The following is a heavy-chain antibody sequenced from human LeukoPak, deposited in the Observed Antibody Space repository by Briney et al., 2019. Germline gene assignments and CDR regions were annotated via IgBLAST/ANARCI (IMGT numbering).Heavy chain of an antibody. J-gene: IGHJ4*02. CDR1: GFTFSSYW. Sequence: GVSLRLSCAASGFTFSSYWMHWVRQAPGKGLVWVSRINSDGSTTNYADSVKGRFTISRDNAKNTLYLQMNGLRAEDTAVYYCARDGAAANFDYWGQGTLVTVSS. D-gene: IGHD6-13*01. CDR3: ARDGAAANFDY. V-gene: IGHV3-74*01. CDR2: INSDGSTT.